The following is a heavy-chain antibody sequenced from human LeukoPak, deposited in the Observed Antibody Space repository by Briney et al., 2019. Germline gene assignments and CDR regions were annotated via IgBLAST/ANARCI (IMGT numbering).Heavy chain of an antibody. CDR3: ARDSSGWYYFDY. V-gene: IGHV3-11*05. Sequence: PGGSLRLSCAASGFTFSDYYMSWVRQAPGKGREWGSYISSDSSFTKYANSVKGRFTISRDNAKNSLFLQMNGLRAEDTAVYYCARDSSGWYYFDYWGQGILVTVSS. J-gene: IGHJ4*02. CDR2: ISSDSSFT. CDR1: GFTFSDYY. D-gene: IGHD6-19*01.